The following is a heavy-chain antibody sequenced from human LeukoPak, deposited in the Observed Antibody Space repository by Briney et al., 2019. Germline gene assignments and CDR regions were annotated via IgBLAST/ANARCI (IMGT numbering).Heavy chain of an antibody. Sequence: KSSETLSLTCAVYGGSFSGYYWSWIRQPPGKGLEWIGEINHSGSTNYNPSLKSRVTISVDTSKNQFSLKLSSVTAADTAVYYCARGNEGYSSSSGEYFDYWGQGTLVTVSS. CDR3: ARGNEGYSSSSGEYFDY. CDR1: GGSFSGYY. V-gene: IGHV4-34*01. D-gene: IGHD6-6*01. J-gene: IGHJ4*02. CDR2: INHSGST.